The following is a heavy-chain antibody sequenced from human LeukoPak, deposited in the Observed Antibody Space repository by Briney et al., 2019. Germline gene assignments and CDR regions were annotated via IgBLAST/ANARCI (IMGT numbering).Heavy chain of an antibody. D-gene: IGHD3-10*01. CDR3: ARASRGHDY. V-gene: IGHV4-39*07. CDR2: IFYSGST. Sequence: PSETLSLTCTVSSGSISTSNYYWGWVRQPPGKALEWIGNIFYSGSTYYSPSLKSRVTISLDTSRNQFSLKLTSVTAADTAVYYCARASRGHDYWGQGTLVTVSS. J-gene: IGHJ4*02. CDR1: SGSISTSNYY.